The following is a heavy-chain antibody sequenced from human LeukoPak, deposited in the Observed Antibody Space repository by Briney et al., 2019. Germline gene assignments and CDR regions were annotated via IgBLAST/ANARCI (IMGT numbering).Heavy chain of an antibody. D-gene: IGHD2-15*01. CDR1: DDSISSGAYY. J-gene: IGHJ3*01. CDR2: ISHSGST. Sequence: PSETLSLTCTVSDDSISSGAYYWPWIRQPPGKGLEWIVYISHSGSTYYNPSLKSRVTISVYMSKNQFSLKLSSVTAADTAKYYCANADRYCSGGSCHVPDAFDFWGQGTVVTVSS. CDR3: ANADRYCSGGSCHVPDAFDF. V-gene: IGHV4-30-2*01.